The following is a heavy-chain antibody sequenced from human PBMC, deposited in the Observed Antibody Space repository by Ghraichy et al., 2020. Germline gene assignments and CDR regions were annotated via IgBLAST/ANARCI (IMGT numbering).Heavy chain of an antibody. CDR1: GGSISSSSYY. CDR2: IYYSGST. Sequence: SETLSLTCTVSGGSISSSSYYWGWIRQPPGKGLEWIGSIYYSGSTYYNPSLKSRVTISVDTSKNQFSLKLSSVTAADTAVYYCATPSQYSSGWPFDYWGQGTLVTVSS. D-gene: IGHD6-19*01. J-gene: IGHJ4*02. V-gene: IGHV4-39*01. CDR3: ATPSQYSSGWPFDY.